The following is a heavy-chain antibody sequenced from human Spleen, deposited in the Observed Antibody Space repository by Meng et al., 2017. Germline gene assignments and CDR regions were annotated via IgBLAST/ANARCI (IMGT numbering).Heavy chain of an antibody. CDR2: IYYSGST. CDR3: ANSLLVVPFDY. J-gene: IGHJ4*02. CDR1: GGSGSSGSYY. D-gene: IGHD2-8*02. Sequence: QVQLRGAGPGLVVPSQTLSLTCTCSGGSGSSGSYYWSWIRQPPGKGLEWIGYIYYSGSTNYNPSLKSRVTISVDKSKNQFSLKLSSVTAADTAVYYCANSLLVVPFDYWGQGTLVTVSS. V-gene: IGHV4-61*01.